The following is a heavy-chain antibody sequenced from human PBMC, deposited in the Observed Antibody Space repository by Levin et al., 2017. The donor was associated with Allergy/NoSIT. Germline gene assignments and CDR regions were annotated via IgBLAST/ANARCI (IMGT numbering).Heavy chain of an antibody. CDR3: ARGRYSGSYSPLGY. D-gene: IGHD1-26*01. V-gene: IGHV3-53*01. J-gene: IGHJ4*02. Sequence: PGGSLRLSCAASGFTISSNYMSWVRQAPGKGLEWVSVIYSGGSTYYADSVKGRFTISRDNSKNTLYLQMNSLRADDTAVYYCARGRYSGSYSPLGYWGQGTLVTVSS. CDR2: IYSGGST. CDR1: GFTISSNY.